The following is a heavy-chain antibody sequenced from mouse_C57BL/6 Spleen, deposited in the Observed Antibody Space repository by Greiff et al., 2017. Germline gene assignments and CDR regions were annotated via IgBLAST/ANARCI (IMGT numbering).Heavy chain of an antibody. D-gene: IGHD2-3*01. Sequence: QVQLQQPGAELVRPGTSVKLSCKASGYTFTSYWMHWVKQRPGQGLEWIGVIDPSDSYTNYNQKFKGKATLTVDPSSSTAYMQLSSLTSEDSAVYYCARNDGYFDYGGQGTTLTVSS. V-gene: IGHV1-59*01. CDR3: ARNDGYFDY. CDR2: IDPSDSYT. J-gene: IGHJ2*01. CDR1: GYTFTSYW.